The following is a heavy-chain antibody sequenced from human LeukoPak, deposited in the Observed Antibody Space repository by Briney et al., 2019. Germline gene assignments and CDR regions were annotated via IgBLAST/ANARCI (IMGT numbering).Heavy chain of an antibody. CDR1: GGTFSSYA. CDR3: ARTGTTLLKTRNWFDP. CDR2: IIPIFGTA. D-gene: IGHD1-1*01. J-gene: IGHJ5*02. V-gene: IGHV1-69*13. Sequence: SVKVSCKASGGTFSSYAISWVRQAPGQGLEWMGGIIPIFGTANYAQKFQGRVTITADESTSTAYMELSSLRSEDTAVYYCARTGTTLLKTRNWFDPWGQGTLDTVSS.